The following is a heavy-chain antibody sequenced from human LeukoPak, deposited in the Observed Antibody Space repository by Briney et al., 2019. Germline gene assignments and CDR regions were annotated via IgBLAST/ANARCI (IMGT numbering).Heavy chain of an antibody. J-gene: IGHJ4*02. D-gene: IGHD5-18*01. V-gene: IGHV4-59*08. CDR3: ALIPPGYTYGFDY. Sequence: SETLSLTCTVSGGSFSGYYWSWLRQAPGKGPEGVGCIFYGGSTQYNPSLKSRVTMSLDASKNQLSLKLNSVTAADTAMYYCALIPPGYTYGFDYWGQGTLVTVSS. CDR2: IFYGGST. CDR1: GGSFSGYY.